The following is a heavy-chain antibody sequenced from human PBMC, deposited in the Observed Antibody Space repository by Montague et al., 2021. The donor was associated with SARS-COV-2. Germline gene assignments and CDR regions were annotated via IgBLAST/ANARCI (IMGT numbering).Heavy chain of an antibody. Sequence: SETLSLTCAVYSGSFNDFYLTWIRQSPGKGQEWIGEINHTGSATSNPSLKGRVPLSIDTSKNQFSLKLQSATPADTAVYYCARGQVTLSGGLIFFHAAGHLDGWGRGTLVTVSS. D-gene: IGHD2-21*02. CDR3: ARGQVTLSGGLIFFHAAGHLDG. J-gene: IGHJ4*03. CDR2: INHTGSA. V-gene: IGHV4-34*01. CDR1: SGSFNDFY.